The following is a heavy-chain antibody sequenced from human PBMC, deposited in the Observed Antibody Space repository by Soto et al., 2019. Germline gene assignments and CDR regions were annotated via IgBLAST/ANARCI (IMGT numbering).Heavy chain of an antibody. CDR1: GYTFSNYG. D-gene: IGHD2-2*01. Sequence: QVQLVQSGGEVKRPGASVKVSCKTSGYTFSNYGITWVRQAPGQPLEWLGWISLYSDGTNYAQKFQGRVSMTTDTSTTTAYMELMSLRSDDTAVYYCARVVPGAEAWFGPWGQGTLVTVSS. J-gene: IGHJ5*02. V-gene: IGHV1-18*01. CDR2: ISLYSDGT. CDR3: ARVVPGAEAWFGP.